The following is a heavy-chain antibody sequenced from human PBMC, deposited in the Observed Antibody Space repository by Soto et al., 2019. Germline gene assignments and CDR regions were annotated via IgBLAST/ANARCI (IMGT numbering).Heavy chain of an antibody. CDR3: ARHGVHSSGWAGP. Sequence: PSDTLSVTCTVSGDSITRNSYFWAWIRQPPGKGLEWIGSIYYSGTTYYNPSLKSRVTISVDTSKNQFSLKLSSVTAADTAVYYCARHGVHSSGWAGPWGQGTLVTVSS. D-gene: IGHD6-19*01. J-gene: IGHJ5*02. CDR2: IYYSGTT. CDR1: GDSITRNSYF. V-gene: IGHV4-39*01.